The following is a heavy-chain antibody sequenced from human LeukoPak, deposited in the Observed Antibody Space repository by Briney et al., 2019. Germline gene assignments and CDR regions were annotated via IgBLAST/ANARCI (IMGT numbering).Heavy chain of an antibody. V-gene: IGHV3-15*07. CDR2: IKRKTDAGTT. D-gene: IGHD7-27*01. CDR1: GFTFSDAW. Sequence: TGGSLRLSCAASGFTFSDAWMNWVRQAPGKGLEWVGRIKRKTDAGTTDYAAPVKGRFTISRDDSKNTLYLQMNSLKTEDTAVYYCTTGNWEPYWGQGTLVTVSS. CDR3: TTGNWEPY. J-gene: IGHJ4*02.